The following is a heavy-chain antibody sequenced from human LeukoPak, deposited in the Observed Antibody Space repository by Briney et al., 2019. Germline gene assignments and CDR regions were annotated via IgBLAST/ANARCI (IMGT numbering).Heavy chain of an antibody. J-gene: IGHJ3*02. CDR1: GGSISSYY. Sequence: PSETLSLTCTVSGGSISSYYWSWIRQPPGKGLEWIGYIYYSGSTYYNPSLKSRVTISVDTSKNQFSLKLSSVTAADTAVYYCARDGITMVRGIKYDAFDIWGQGTMVTVSS. CDR2: IYYSGST. D-gene: IGHD3-10*01. V-gene: IGHV4-59*12. CDR3: ARDGITMVRGIKYDAFDI.